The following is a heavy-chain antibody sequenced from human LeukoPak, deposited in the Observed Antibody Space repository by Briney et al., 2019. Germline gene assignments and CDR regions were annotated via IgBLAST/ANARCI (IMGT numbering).Heavy chain of an antibody. Sequence: SETLSLTCTVSGYSISSGYYWGWIRQPPGKGLEWIGSIYRSGSTYYNPSLKSRVTISVDTSKNQFSLKLSSVTAADTAVYYCARKYYDFWSGFNWFDPWGQGTLVTVSS. J-gene: IGHJ5*02. CDR2: IYRSGST. D-gene: IGHD3-3*01. CDR3: ARKYYDFWSGFNWFDP. CDR1: GYSISSGYY. V-gene: IGHV4-38-2*02.